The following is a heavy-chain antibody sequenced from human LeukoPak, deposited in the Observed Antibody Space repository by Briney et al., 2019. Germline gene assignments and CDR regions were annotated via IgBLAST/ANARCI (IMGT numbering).Heavy chain of an antibody. J-gene: IGHJ4*02. CDR3: ATGSITIFGVVINGIYYFDY. CDR1: GFTFSSYG. V-gene: IGHV3-30*02. Sequence: GGSLRLSCAASGFTFSSYGMHWVRQAPGKGPEWVAFIRYDGSNKYYADSVKGRFTISRDNSKNTLYPQMNSLRAEDTAVYYCATGSITIFGVVINGIYYFDYWGQGTLVTVSS. D-gene: IGHD3-3*01. CDR2: IRYDGSNK.